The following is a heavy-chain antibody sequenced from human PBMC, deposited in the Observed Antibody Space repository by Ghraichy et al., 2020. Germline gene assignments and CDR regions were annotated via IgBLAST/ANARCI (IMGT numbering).Heavy chain of an antibody. J-gene: IGHJ6*02. V-gene: IGHV3-66*02. CDR2: IYSGGST. CDR3: ATYGGVVVTAIPIYYYYGRDV. Sequence: GGSLRLSCAASGFTVSSNYMSWVRQAPGKGLEWVSVIYSGGSTYYADSVKGRFTISRDNSKNTLYLQMNSLIAEDTAVYYCATYGGVVVTAIPIYYYYGRDVWGQGTTVTVSS. D-gene: IGHD2-21*02. CDR1: GFTVSSNY.